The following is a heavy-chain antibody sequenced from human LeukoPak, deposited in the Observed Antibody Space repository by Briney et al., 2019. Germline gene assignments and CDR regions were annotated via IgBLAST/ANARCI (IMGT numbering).Heavy chain of an antibody. J-gene: IGHJ4*02. CDR3: AHPMLMPRLSDSSSWYHPPVDLGY. V-gene: IGHV3-23*01. D-gene: IGHD6-13*01. CDR1: GFTFSSYG. Sequence: GGTLRLSCAASGFTFSSYGMSWVRQAPGKGLEWVSAISGSGGSTYYADSVKGRFTISRDNSKNTLYLQMNSLRAEDTAVYYCAHPMLMPRLSDSSSWYHPPVDLGYWGQGTLVTVSS. CDR2: ISGSGGST.